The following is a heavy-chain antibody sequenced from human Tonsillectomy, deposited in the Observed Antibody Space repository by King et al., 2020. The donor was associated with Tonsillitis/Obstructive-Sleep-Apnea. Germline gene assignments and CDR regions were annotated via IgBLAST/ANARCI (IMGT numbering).Heavy chain of an antibody. J-gene: IGHJ4*02. Sequence: TLKESGPTLVKPTQTLTLTCTFSWFSLSTSGVSVGWIRQPPGKALEWLALIYLDDDKRYSPSLKSRLTITKAASKNQEVLTMTNMDPVDTATDYCAHLMGVWGTYFDYWGQGTLVTVSS. CDR1: WFSLSTSGVS. CDR2: IYLDDDK. V-gene: IGHV2-5*02. D-gene: IGHD3-16*01. CDR3: AHLMGVWGTYFDY.